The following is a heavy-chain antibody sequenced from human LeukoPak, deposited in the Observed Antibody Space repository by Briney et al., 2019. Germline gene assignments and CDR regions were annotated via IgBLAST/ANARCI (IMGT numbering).Heavy chain of an antibody. Sequence: GGSLRLSCAASGFTFDDYAMHWVRQAPGKGLEWVSGISWNSGSIGYADSVKGRFTISRDNAKNSLYLQMTSLRDEDTALYYCAKDMGHHYDYIWGSYGNAFDIWGQGTMVTVSS. V-gene: IGHV3-9*01. D-gene: IGHD3-16*01. CDR2: ISWNSGSI. CDR3: AKDMGHHYDYIWGSYGNAFDI. CDR1: GFTFDDYA. J-gene: IGHJ3*02.